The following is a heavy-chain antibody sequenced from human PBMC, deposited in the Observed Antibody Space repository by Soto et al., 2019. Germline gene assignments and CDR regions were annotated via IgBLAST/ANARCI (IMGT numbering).Heavy chain of an antibody. D-gene: IGHD2-2*01. CDR2: ISSSSSYI. V-gene: IGHV3-21*01. CDR3: ARDIVVVPDASDDFDI. J-gene: IGHJ3*02. CDR1: GFTFSSYS. Sequence: GGSLRLSCAASGFTFSSYSMNWVRQAPGKGLEWVSSISSSSSYIYYADSVKGRFTISRDNAKNSLYLQMNSLRAEDTAVYYCARDIVVVPDASDDFDIWGQGTMVTVSS.